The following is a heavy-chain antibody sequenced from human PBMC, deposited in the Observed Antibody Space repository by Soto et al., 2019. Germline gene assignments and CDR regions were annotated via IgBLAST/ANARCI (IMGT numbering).Heavy chain of an antibody. CDR3: VRERSYTGSYGIAY. CDR2: IDSDGSST. CDR1: GFTFSGYW. V-gene: IGHV3-74*01. D-gene: IGHD1-26*01. Sequence: GGSPRLSCAASGFTFSGYWMHWVRQAPGKGLVWVSRIDSDGSSTSYADSVKGRFTISRDNAKNTLDLQMNSLRAEDTAVYYCVRERSYTGSYGIAYWGQGTLVTVSS. J-gene: IGHJ4*02.